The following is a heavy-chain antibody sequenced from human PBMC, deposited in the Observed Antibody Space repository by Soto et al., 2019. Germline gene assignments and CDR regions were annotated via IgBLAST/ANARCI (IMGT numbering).Heavy chain of an antibody. CDR3: GRVRPSGYVLS. CDR1: GGSLSSYY. CDR2: VYFSGNT. Sequence: QVQLQESGPGLVKPSETLSLTCTVSGGSLSSYYWTWIRQSPGKGLEWIGYVYFSGNTNYNPSLKSRVTISIDTSKNQFSLRLASVPAADTAFYYCGRVRPSGYVLSWGQGTLVTFSS. V-gene: IGHV4-59*01. J-gene: IGHJ5*02. D-gene: IGHD6-25*01.